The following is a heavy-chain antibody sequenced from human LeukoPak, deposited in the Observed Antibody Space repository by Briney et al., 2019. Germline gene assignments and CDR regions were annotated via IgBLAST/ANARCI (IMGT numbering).Heavy chain of an antibody. CDR2: IIPIFGTA. V-gene: IGHV1-69*13. CDR1: GGTFSSHA. Sequence: ASVKVSCKASGGTFSSHAISWVRQAPGQGLEWMGGIIPIFGTANYAQKFQGRVTITADESTSTAYMELSSLRSEDTAVYYCARGGDGYNYRNWGQETLVTVPS. D-gene: IGHD5-24*01. J-gene: IGHJ4*02. CDR3: ARGGDGYNYRN.